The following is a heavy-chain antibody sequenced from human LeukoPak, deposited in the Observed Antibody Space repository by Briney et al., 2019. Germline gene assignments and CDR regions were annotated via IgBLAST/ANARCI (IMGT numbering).Heavy chain of an antibody. V-gene: IGHV3-9*01. D-gene: IGHD4-23*01. CDR2: ISWNSGSI. CDR1: GFTFDDYA. Sequence: PGGSLRLSCTASGFTFDDYAMHWVRQAPGKGLEWVSGISWNSGSIGYADSVKGRFTISRDNAKNSLYLQMNSLRAEDTALYYCAKVEDDYGGNGWFDPWGQGTLVTVSS. CDR3: AKVEDDYGGNGWFDP. J-gene: IGHJ5*02.